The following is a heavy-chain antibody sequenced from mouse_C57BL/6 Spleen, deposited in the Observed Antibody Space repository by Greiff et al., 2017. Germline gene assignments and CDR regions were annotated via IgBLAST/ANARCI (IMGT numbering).Heavy chain of an antibody. V-gene: IGHV1-74*01. Sequence: QVQLQQSGAELVKPGASVKVSCKASGYTFTSYWMHWVKQRPGEGLEWIGRIHPSDSDTNYNKKFKGKATLTVDKSSSTAYMQLSSLTSEASAVSNCTIVEGYFDYWGQGTTLTVSS. CDR3: TIVEGYFDY. J-gene: IGHJ2*01. CDR1: GYTFTSYW. CDR2: IHPSDSDT.